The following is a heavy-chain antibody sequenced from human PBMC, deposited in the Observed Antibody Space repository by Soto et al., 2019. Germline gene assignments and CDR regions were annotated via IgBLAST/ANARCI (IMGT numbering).Heavy chain of an antibody. J-gene: IGHJ4*02. CDR3: ASTTTYYYDSSGYPFDY. CDR1: GGSISSGGYY. CDR2: IYYSGST. V-gene: IGHV4-31*03. Sequence: SETLSLTCTVSGGSISSGGYYWSWIRQHPGKGLEWIGYIYYSGSTYYNPSLKSRVTISVDTSKNQFSLKLSSVTAADTAVYYCASTTTYYYDSSGYPFDYWGQGTLVTSPQ. D-gene: IGHD3-22*01.